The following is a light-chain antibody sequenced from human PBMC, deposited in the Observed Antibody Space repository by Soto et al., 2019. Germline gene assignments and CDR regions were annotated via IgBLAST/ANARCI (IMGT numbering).Light chain of an antibody. CDR1: QGIRNY. V-gene: IGKV1-27*01. CDR2: AAS. CDR3: QKYNSAPHT. Sequence: DIQMTQSPSSLSASVGDSVTSTCRASQGIRNYLAWYQQKPGKVPKLLIYAASTLQSGVPSRFSGSGSGTDFTLTISSLQPEDVATYYCQKYNSAPHTFGQGTKLEIK. J-gene: IGKJ2*01.